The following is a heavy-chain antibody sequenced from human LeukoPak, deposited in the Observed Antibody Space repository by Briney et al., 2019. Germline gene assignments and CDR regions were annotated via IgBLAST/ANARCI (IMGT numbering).Heavy chain of an antibody. CDR2: ISGSGGST. CDR1: GFTFSSYA. J-gene: IGHJ4*02. V-gene: IGHV3-23*01. CDR3: AKDQTIYNWNDATYFDY. D-gene: IGHD1-1*01. Sequence: PGGALRLSCAASGFTFSSYAMSWVRQAPGKGLEWVSAISGSGGSTYYADSVKGRFTISRDNSKNTLYLQMNSLRAEDTAVYYCAKDQTIYNWNDATYFDYWGQGTLVTVSS.